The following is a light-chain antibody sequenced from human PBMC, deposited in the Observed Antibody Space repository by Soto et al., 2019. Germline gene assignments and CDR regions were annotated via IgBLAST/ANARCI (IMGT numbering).Light chain of an antibody. Sequence: QSVLTQPPSVSGAPGQRVTISCTGSSSNIGAGYDGHWYQQLPGTAPKLLIYGNNNRASGVPDRFSGSKSGTSVSLAIIGLQAEDEADYYCQSYDMSLSGWVFGGGTKVTVL. CDR2: GNN. CDR3: QSYDMSLSGWV. J-gene: IGLJ3*02. CDR1: SSNIGAGYD. V-gene: IGLV1-40*01.